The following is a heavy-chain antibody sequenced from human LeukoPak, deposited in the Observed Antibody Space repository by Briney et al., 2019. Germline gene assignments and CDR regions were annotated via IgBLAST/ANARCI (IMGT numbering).Heavy chain of an antibody. CDR3: ARDRGSDGSDQLDP. V-gene: IGHV4-4*07. J-gene: IGHJ5*02. Sequence: SETLSLTCTVSGGSISSYCWTWIRQPAGKGLEWIGRICSSGSTIYNPSLKSRVTMSLDMSNNQFSLKLSSVTAADTAVYYCARDRGSDGSDQLDPWGQGTLVTVSS. CDR2: ICSSGST. CDR1: GGSISSYC. D-gene: IGHD3-10*01.